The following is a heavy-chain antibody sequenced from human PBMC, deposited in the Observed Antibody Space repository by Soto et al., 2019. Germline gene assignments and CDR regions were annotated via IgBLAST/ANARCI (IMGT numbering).Heavy chain of an antibody. CDR1: GYTFTVYY. CDR2: INPNGGGT. D-gene: IGHD3-10*01. CDR3: ASNLWFGVTPLGMDV. Sequence: GASVKVACKASGYTFTVYYMHWVRQAPGQGREWMGWINPNGGGTNYAQKCQGRVTMTRDTAISTAYMELSRLRSDDTAVYYCASNLWFGVTPLGMDVWGEGTPVTVSS. J-gene: IGHJ6*01. V-gene: IGHV1-2*02.